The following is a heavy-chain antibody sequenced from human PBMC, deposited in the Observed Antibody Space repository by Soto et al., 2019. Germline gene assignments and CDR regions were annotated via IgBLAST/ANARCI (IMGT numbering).Heavy chain of an antibody. CDR1: GGTFSSYA. CDR3: ARDLYGGKAYYYYYGMDV. D-gene: IGHD4-17*01. V-gene: IGHV1-69*01. CDR2: IIPIFGTA. Sequence: QVQLVQSGAEVKKPGSSVKVSCKASGGTFSSYAISWVRQAPGQGLEWMGGIIPIFGTANYAQKFQGRVTITADESTSTAYMERSSLRAEDTAVYYCARDLYGGKAYYYYYGMDVWGQGTTVTVSS. J-gene: IGHJ6*02.